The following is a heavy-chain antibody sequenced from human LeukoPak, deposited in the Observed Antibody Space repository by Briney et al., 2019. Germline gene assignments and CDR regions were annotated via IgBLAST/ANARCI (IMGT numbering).Heavy chain of an antibody. CDR1: GGSISSYY. CDR3: ARDWVEAAAGRPANWFDP. D-gene: IGHD6-13*01. J-gene: IGHJ5*02. CDR2: IYYSGST. V-gene: IGHV4-59*01. Sequence: SETLSLTCTVSGGSISSYYWSWIRQPPGKGLEWIGYIYYSGSTNYNPSLKSRVTISVDMSKNQFSLKLSSVTAADTAVYYCARDWVEAAAGRPANWFDPWGQGTLVTVSS.